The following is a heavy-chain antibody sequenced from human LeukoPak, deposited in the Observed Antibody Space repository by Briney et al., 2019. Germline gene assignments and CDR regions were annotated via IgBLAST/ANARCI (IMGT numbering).Heavy chain of an antibody. V-gene: IGHV1-69*05. CDR2: IIPIFGTA. D-gene: IGHD3-10*01. CDR1: GGTFSSYA. CDR3: ARDRGSRITMVRGVTTFDY. J-gene: IGHJ4*02. Sequence: ASVKVSCKASGGTFSSYAISWVRQAPGQGLEWMGGIIPIFGTANYAQKFQGRVTITTDESTSTAYMELSSLRSEDTAVYYCARDRGSRITMVRGVTTFDYWGQGTLVTVSS.